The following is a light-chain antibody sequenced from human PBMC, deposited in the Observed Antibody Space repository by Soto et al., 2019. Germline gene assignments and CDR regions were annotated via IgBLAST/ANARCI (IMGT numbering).Light chain of an antibody. V-gene: IGLV1-44*01. CDR2: SND. CDR3: AAWDDSLIGVA. CDR1: NSNIGSNT. Sequence: QSVLTQPPSASGTPGQRVTISCSGSNSNIGSNTVTWYQQLPGTAPKLLIYSNDQRPSGVPDRFSGSKSGTSASLAISGLQSGDEADYYCAAWDDSLIGVAFGGGTKVTVL. J-gene: IGLJ2*01.